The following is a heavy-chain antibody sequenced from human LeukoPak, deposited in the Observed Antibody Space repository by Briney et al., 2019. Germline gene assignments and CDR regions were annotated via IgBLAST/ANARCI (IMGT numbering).Heavy chain of an antibody. D-gene: IGHD6-19*01. CDR2: ISSSGSTI. Sequence: GGSLRLSCAASGFTFSSYEMNWVRQAPGKGLEWVSYISSSGSTIYYADSVKGRFTISRDNAKNSLYLQMNSLRAEDTAVYYCARTYSSGWYDGGPYYYYMDVWGKGTTVTVSS. CDR3: ARTYSSGWYDGGPYYYYMDV. J-gene: IGHJ6*03. V-gene: IGHV3-48*03. CDR1: GFTFSSYE.